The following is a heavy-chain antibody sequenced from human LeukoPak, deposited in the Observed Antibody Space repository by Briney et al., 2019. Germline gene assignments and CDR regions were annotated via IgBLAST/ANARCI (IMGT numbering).Heavy chain of an antibody. CDR2: INHSGST. CDR1: GGSFSGYY. V-gene: IGHV4-34*01. J-gene: IGHJ5*02. CDR3: ARGLSVYDYVWGSYRYTGGWFDP. Sequence: PSETLSLTCAVYGGSFSGYYWSWIRQPPGKGLEWIGEINHSGSTNYNPSLKSRVTISVDTSKNQFSLKLSSVTAADTAVYYCARGLSVYDYVWGSYRYTGGWFDPWGQGTLVTVSS. D-gene: IGHD3-16*02.